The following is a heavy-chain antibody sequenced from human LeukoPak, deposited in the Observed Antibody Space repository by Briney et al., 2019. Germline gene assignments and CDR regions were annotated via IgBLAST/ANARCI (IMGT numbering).Heavy chain of an antibody. J-gene: IGHJ4*02. Sequence: SETLSLTCAVSGGSISSGGYSWSWIRQPPGKGLEWIGYIYHSGSTYYNPSLKSRVTISVDRSKNQFSLKLSSVTAADTAVYYCATEMATTGGYFDYWGQGTLVTVSS. CDR2: IYHSGST. CDR3: ATEMATTGGYFDY. CDR1: GGSISSGGYS. D-gene: IGHD5-24*01. V-gene: IGHV4-30-2*01.